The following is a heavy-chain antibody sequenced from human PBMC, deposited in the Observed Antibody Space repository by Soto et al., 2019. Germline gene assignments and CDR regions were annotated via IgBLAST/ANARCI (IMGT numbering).Heavy chain of an antibody. CDR2: IIPIFGTA. V-gene: IGHV1-69*06. CDR1: GGTFSSYA. J-gene: IGHJ6*02. CDR3: ARRYCSSTSCYTLGLRYYYGMDV. Sequence: QVQLVQSGAEVKKPGSSVKVSCKASGGTFSSYAISWVRQAPGQGLEWMGGIIPIFGTANYAQKFQGRVTITADKSTSTAYMELSSLRSDDTAVYYCARRYCSSTSCYTLGLRYYYGMDVWGQGTTVTVSS. D-gene: IGHD2-2*02.